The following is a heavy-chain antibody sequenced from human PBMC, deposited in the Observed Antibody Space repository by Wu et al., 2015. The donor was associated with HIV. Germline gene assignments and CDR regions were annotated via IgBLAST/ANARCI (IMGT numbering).Heavy chain of an antibody. CDR1: GYIFTGYY. Sequence: QVQLMQSGAEVKKPGASVKVSCKTSGYIFTGYYMNWVRQAPGQGLEWVGWINPNSGGTNYAQKFQGRVTMTRDTSISTAYMELSRLRSDDTAVYYCARQNIVREPMRDPAEYFQHWGQGTLVTVSS. CDR3: ARQNIVREPMRDPAEYFQH. D-gene: IGHD3-10*01. V-gene: IGHV1-2*02. CDR2: INPNSGGT. J-gene: IGHJ1*01.